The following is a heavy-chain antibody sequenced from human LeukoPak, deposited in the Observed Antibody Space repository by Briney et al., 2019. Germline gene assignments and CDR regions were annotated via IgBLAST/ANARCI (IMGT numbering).Heavy chain of an antibody. CDR2: INPNSGGT. CDR3: ARAPIYGSGSSTVDY. Sequence: GASVKVSCKASGYTFTGYYMHWVRQAPGQGLEWMGRINPNSGGTNYAQKFQGRVTITRDTSISTAYMELSRPRSDDTAVYYCARAPIYGSGSSTVDYWGQGTLVIVSS. J-gene: IGHJ4*02. D-gene: IGHD3-10*01. V-gene: IGHV1-2*06. CDR1: GYTFTGYY.